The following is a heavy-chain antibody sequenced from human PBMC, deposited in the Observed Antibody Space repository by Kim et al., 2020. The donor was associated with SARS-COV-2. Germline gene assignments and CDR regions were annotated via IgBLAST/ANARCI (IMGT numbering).Heavy chain of an antibody. CDR2: IKQDESEK. D-gene: IGHD3-22*01. CDR1: EFTFSNYW. V-gene: IGHV3-7*01. CDR3: ARSGDSSGYYSGKYYYYGMDV. Sequence: GGSLRLSCAASEFTFSNYWMSWVRQAPGKGLEWVANIKQDESEKYYVDSVKGRFTISRDNAKNSLYLQMNSLRAEDTAVYYCARSGDSSGYYSGKYYYYGMDVWGQGTTVTVSS. J-gene: IGHJ6*02.